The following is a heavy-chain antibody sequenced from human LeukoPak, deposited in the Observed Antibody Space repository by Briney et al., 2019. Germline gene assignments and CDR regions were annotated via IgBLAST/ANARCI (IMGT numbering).Heavy chain of an antibody. CDR3: ARETYDSSRPFDY. CDR1: GFTFSSYG. J-gene: IGHJ4*02. V-gene: IGHV3-30*03. CDR2: ISYDGSNK. Sequence: GGSLRLSCAASGFTFSSYGMHWVRQAPGKGLEWVAVISYDGSNKYYADSVKGRFTISRDNAKNSLYLQMNSLRAEDTAVYYCARETYDSSRPFDYWGQGTLVTVSS. D-gene: IGHD3-22*01.